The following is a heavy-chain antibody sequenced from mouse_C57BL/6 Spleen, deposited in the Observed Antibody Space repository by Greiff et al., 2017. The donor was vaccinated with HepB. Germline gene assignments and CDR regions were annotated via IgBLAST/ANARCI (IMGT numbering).Heavy chain of an antibody. Sequence: EVQLMESGGGLVKPGASLKLSCAASGFTFSSYAMSWVRQTPEKRLEWVATISDGGSYTYYPDNVKGRFTISRDNAKNNLYLQMSHLKSEDTAMYYCARIYYYGSSYWYFDVWGTGTTVTVSS. CDR2: ISDGGSYT. CDR1: GFTFSSYA. J-gene: IGHJ1*03. V-gene: IGHV5-4*01. CDR3: ARIYYYGSSYWYFDV. D-gene: IGHD1-1*01.